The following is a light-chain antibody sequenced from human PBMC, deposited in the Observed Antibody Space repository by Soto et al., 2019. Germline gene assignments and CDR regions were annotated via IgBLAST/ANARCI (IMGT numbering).Light chain of an antibody. CDR3: QQYNKWPPIT. CDR1: QSVSSRY. V-gene: IGKV3-20*01. J-gene: IGKJ5*01. Sequence: EILFTPSSGTLVLSPGGRATLFCRASQSVSSRYLAWYQQKPGQAPRLLIYGASSRATGIPDRFSGSGSGTEFTLTISSLQSEDFAVYYCQQYNKWPPITFGQGTRLEIK. CDR2: GAS.